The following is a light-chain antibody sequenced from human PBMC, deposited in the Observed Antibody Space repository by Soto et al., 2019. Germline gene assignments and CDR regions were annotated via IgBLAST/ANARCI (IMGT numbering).Light chain of an antibody. CDR2: QTS. V-gene: IGKV3-11*01. Sequence: EIELTQSPATLSSFPGDRVTISCRASQYINTRLAWYQHRPGQAPRLLIYQTSIWATGIPARFSASGSGTDFPLTISNVQPEDFALYYCHQHQTVLSILGRGTKVDI. J-gene: IGKJ2*02. CDR3: HQHQTVLSI. CDR1: QYINTR.